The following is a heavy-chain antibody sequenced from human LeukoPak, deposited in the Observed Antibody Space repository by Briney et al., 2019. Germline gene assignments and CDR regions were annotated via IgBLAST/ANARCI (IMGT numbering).Heavy chain of an antibody. J-gene: IGHJ4*02. D-gene: IGHD3-16*02. V-gene: IGHV4-31*03. CDR3: ARGRSGAVITFGGVIVMFDY. CDR1: GGSISSGGYY. Sequence: SETLSLTCTVSGGSISSGGYYWSWIRQHPGKGLEWIGYIYYSGSTYYNPSLKSRVTISVDTSKNQFSLKLSSVTAADTAVYYCARGRSGAVITFGGVIVMFDYWGQGTLVTVSS. CDR2: IYYSGST.